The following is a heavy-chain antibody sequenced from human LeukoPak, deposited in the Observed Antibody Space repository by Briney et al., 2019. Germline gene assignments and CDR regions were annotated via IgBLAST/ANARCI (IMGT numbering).Heavy chain of an antibody. CDR3: ARDGVHIAAAPSYYYYYYMDV. J-gene: IGHJ6*03. D-gene: IGHD6-13*01. CDR1: GGTFSSYA. CDR2: IIPIFGTA. V-gene: IGHV1-69*13. Sequence: PVKVSCKASGGTFSSYAISWVRQAPGQGLEWMGGIIPIFGTANYAQKFQGRVTITADESTSTAYMELSSLRSEDTAVYYCARDGVHIAAAPSYYYYYYMDVWGKGTTVTVSS.